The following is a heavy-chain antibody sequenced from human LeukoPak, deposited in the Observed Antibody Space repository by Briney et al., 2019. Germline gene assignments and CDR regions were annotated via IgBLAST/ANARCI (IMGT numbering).Heavy chain of an antibody. CDR3: ARDRHLGLEEIEAFGY. CDR2: ISAYNGNT. CDR1: GYTFTSYG. D-gene: IGHD3-16*01. Sequence: ASVKVSCKASGYTFTSYGISWVRQAPGQGLEWMGWISAYNGNTNYAQKLQGRVTMTTDTSTSTAYMELRSLRSDDTAVYYCARDRHLGLEEIEAFGYWGQGTLVTVSS. J-gene: IGHJ4*02. V-gene: IGHV1-18*01.